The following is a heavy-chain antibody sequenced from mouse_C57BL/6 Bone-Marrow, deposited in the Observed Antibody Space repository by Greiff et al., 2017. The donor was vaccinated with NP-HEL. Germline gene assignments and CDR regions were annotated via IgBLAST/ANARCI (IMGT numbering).Heavy chain of an antibody. CDR2: IWSDGST. CDR3: AGHGSDYDPAWFAY. CDR1: GFSLTSYG. J-gene: IGHJ3*01. Sequence: QVQLKESGPGLVAPSQSLSITCTVSGFSLTSYGVHWVRQPPGKGLEWLVVIWSDGSTTYNSALKSRLSISKDNSKSQVFLKMNSLRTDDTAMYYWAGHGSDYDPAWFAYWGQGTLVTVSA. V-gene: IGHV2-6-1*01. D-gene: IGHD2-4*01.